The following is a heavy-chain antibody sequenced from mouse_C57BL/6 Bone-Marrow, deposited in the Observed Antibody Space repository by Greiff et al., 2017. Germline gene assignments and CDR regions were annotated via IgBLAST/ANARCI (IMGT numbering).Heavy chain of an antibody. CDR2: IDPENGDT. CDR1: GFNIKDDY. Sequence: VQLQQSGAELVRPGASVKLSCTASGFNIKDDYMHWVKQRPEQGLEWIGWIDPENGDTEYASKFQGKATITADTSSNTAYLQLSSLTSEDTAVYYCTTGLLYFDYWGQGTTLTVSS. D-gene: IGHD2-13*01. CDR3: TTGLLYFDY. V-gene: IGHV14-4*01. J-gene: IGHJ2*01.